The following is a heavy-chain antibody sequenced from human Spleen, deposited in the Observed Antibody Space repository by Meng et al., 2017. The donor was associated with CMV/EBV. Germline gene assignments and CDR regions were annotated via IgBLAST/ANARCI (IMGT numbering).Heavy chain of an antibody. CDR3: ARYCSSTSCYVDAFDI. V-gene: IGHV4-39*01. D-gene: IGHD2-2*01. Sequence: SETLSLTCTVSGGSISSSSYYWGWIRQPPGKGLEWIGSIYYSGSTYYNPSLKSRVTISVDTSKNQFSLKLSSVTAADTAVYYCARYCSSTSCYVDAFDIWGQGTMVTVSS. CDR2: IYYSGST. CDR1: GGSISSSSYY. J-gene: IGHJ3*02.